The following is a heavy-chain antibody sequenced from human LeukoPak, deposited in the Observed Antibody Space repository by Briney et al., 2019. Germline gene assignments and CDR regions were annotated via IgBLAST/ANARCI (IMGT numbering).Heavy chain of an antibody. CDR3: ARPEVVAARGFDP. CDR2: IYYSGST. CDR1: GGSISSSNYY. J-gene: IGHJ5*02. V-gene: IGHV4-39*01. D-gene: IGHD2-15*01. Sequence: SETLSLTCFVSGGSISSSNYYWGWIRQPPGKGLEWIGSIYYSGSTYYNPSLKSRVTISVDTSKNQFSLKLSSVTAADTAVYYCARPEVVAARGFDPWGQGTLVTVSS.